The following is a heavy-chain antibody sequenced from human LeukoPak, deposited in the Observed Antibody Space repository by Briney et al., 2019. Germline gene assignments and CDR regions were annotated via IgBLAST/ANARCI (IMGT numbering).Heavy chain of an antibody. CDR1: GFSISSNH. Sequence: RGSLRLSCAASGFSISSNHMSWVRQAPGKGLEWISLIFTDDTTNYADSVKGRFTISRDISKNTLYLQMNSLRAEDTAMYYCTRDPPYPDFWSDFWGQGTLVTVSS. CDR2: IFTDDTT. CDR3: TRDPPYPDFWSDF. V-gene: IGHV3-53*01. D-gene: IGHD3-3*01. J-gene: IGHJ4*02.